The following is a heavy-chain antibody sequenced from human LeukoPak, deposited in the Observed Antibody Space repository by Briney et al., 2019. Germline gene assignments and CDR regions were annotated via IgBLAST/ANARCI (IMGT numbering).Heavy chain of an antibody. CDR1: GGSISSYY. Sequence: SETLSLTCTVSGGSISSYYWSWIRQPAGKGLEWIGRIYTSGSTNYNPSLKSRVTMSVDTSKNQFSLKLSSVTAADTAVYYCARAFDYYDSSGYYYYAFDIWGQGTMVTVSS. J-gene: IGHJ3*02. D-gene: IGHD3-22*01. CDR2: IYTSGST. V-gene: IGHV4-4*07. CDR3: ARAFDYYDSSGYYYYAFDI.